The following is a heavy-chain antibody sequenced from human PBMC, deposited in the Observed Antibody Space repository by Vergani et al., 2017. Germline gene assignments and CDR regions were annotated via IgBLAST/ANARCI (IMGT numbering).Heavy chain of an antibody. CDR2: ISYSGST. Sequence: QVQLQESGPGLVKPSETLSLTCTVSGGSISNYYWSWIRQPPGKGLECIGYISYSGSTNSNPSLKSRVTISVDTSKNQFSLKLGSVTAADTAVYYCAREGTSRGYYYYYMDVWGKGTTVTVSS. V-gene: IGHV4-59*01. J-gene: IGHJ6*03. CDR3: AREGTSRGYYYYYMDV. CDR1: GGSISNYY. D-gene: IGHD1-1*01.